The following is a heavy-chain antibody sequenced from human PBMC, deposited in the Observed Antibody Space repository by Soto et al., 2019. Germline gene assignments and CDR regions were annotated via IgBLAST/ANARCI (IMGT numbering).Heavy chain of an antibody. D-gene: IGHD3-10*01. Sequence: QVQLVESGGGVVQPGRSLRLSCAASGFTFSSYAMHWVRQAPGKGLEWVAVISYDGSNKYYADSVKGRFTISRDNSKNTLYLQVNRLRAEDTAVYYCASDQVVLWFGELLYGYSYYGMDVWGQGTTVTVSS. J-gene: IGHJ6*02. CDR3: ASDQVVLWFGELLYGYSYYGMDV. CDR1: GFTFSSYA. V-gene: IGHV3-30-3*01. CDR2: ISYDGSNK.